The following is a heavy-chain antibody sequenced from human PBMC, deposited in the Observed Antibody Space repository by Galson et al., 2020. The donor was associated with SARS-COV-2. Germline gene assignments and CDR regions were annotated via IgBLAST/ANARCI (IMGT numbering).Heavy chain of an antibody. V-gene: IGHV3-21*01. CDR1: GFTFSSYS. Sequence: GGSLRLSCAASGFTFSSYSMNWVRQAPGKGLEWVSSISSSSSYIYYADSVKGRFTISRDNAKNSLYLQMNSLRAEDTAVYYCARGSSGWYISSRVYTLLFDYWCQGTLVTVSP. CDR2: ISSSSSYI. CDR3: ARGSSGWYISSRVYTLLFDY. J-gene: IGHJ4*02. D-gene: IGHD6-19*01.